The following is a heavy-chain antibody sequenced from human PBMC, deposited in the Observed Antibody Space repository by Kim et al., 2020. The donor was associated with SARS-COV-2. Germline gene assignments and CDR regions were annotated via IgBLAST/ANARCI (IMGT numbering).Heavy chain of an antibody. CDR3: ARGDNRLAFDY. Sequence: TKYADSVKGRFTISRDNAKNSLYLQMNSLRAEDTAVYYCARGDNRLAFDYWGQGTLVTVSS. CDR2: T. D-gene: IGHD2-21*01. V-gene: IGHV3-11*06. J-gene: IGHJ4*02.